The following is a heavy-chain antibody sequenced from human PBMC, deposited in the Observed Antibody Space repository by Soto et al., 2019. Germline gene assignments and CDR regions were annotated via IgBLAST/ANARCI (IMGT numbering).Heavy chain of an antibody. CDR1: GYTFTDYY. CDR2: INPYNGGT. Sequence: QVQLVQSGAEVTKPGASVTVSCTASGYTFTDYYIHWVRQAPRQGLEWVGRINPYNGGTEYVKKFQGRVTMTRDTSISTGDMEMSRLRSDDTAGYYCARFDYGDYIFAFDIWGQGTMLTVAS. CDR3: ARFDYGDYIFAFDI. D-gene: IGHD4-17*01. V-gene: IGHV1-2*02. J-gene: IGHJ3*02.